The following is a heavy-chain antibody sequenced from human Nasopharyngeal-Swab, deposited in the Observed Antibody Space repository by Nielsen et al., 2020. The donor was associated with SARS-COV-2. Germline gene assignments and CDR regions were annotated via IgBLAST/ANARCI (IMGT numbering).Heavy chain of an antibody. V-gene: IGHV3-23*01. CDR3: AKEVAAAIGEYYFDY. J-gene: IGHJ4*02. Sequence: GESLKISCAASGFTFSSSAMSWVRQAPGKGLEWVSAISGSGGSTYYADSVKGRFTISRDKSKNTLYLQMNSLRAEDTAVYYCAKEVAAAIGEYYFDYWGQGTLVTVSS. D-gene: IGHD6-13*01. CDR1: GFTFSSSA. CDR2: ISGSGGST.